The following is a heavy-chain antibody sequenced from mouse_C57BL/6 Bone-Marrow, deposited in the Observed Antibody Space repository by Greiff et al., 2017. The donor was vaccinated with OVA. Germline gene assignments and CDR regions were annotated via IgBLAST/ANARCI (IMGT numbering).Heavy chain of an antibody. CDR2: IYPGSGST. D-gene: IGHD1-1*01. CDR3: ARGYYYGSRNYFDY. V-gene: IGHV1-55*01. J-gene: IGHJ2*01. CDR1: GYTFTSYW. Sequence: VQLQQPGAELVKPGASVKMSCKASGYTFTSYWITWVKQRPGQGLEWIGDIYPGSGSTNYNEKFKSKATLTVDTSSSTAYMKLSSLTSEDSAVYYCARGYYYGSRNYFDYWGQGTTLTVSS.